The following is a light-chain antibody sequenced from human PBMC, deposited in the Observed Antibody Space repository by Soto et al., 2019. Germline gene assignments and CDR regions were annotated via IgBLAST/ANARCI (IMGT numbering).Light chain of an antibody. CDR2: GAS. Sequence: IVLTQSPGTLSLSPGERGTLSCRASQSVSGSFLAWYQQRPGQAPRLLIYGASTRATGIPASFSGSGSGTFFTLTISSLQSEDFVVYYCQQYNTWPYTFGQGTKVDIK. J-gene: IGKJ2*01. CDR1: QSVSGS. CDR3: QQYNTWPYT. V-gene: IGKV3-15*01.